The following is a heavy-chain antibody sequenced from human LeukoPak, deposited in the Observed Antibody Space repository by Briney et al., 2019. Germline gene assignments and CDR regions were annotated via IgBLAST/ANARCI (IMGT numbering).Heavy chain of an antibody. Sequence: GESLKISCKGSGYSFTSYWIGWVRQMPGKGLEWMGIIYPGDSDTRYSPSFQGQVTISADKSISTAYLQWSSLKASDTAMYYCARKAYCGGDCPGHWFDPWGQGTLVTVSS. J-gene: IGHJ5*02. V-gene: IGHV5-51*01. CDR1: GYSFTSYW. D-gene: IGHD2-21*02. CDR2: IYPGDSDT. CDR3: ARKAYCGGDCPGHWFDP.